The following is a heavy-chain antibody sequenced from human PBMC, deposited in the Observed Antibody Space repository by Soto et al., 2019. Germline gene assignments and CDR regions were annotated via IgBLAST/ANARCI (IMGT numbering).Heavy chain of an antibody. CDR3: ARDRGFYYDILTGYGAPYVMDV. CDR2: IYSGGST. J-gene: IGHJ6*02. Sequence: PGGSPGLARAACGFPVTSTDISWVCQTTGKGLEWVSVIYSGGSTYYADSVKGRFTISRDNSKNTLYLQMNSLRAEDTAVYYCARDRGFYYDILTGYGAPYVMDVWVQGTTVTVSS. CDR1: GFPVTSTD. V-gene: IGHV3-53*01. D-gene: IGHD3-9*01.